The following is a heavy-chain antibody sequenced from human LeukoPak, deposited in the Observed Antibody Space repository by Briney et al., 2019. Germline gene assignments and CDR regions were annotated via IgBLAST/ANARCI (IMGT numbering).Heavy chain of an antibody. Sequence: PSETLSLTCAVSGYSISSGYYWGWIRQPPGKGLEWIGSIYHSGSTYYNPSLKSRVTISVDTSKNQFSLKLSSVTAADTAVYYCARLGMVGWLHRPFDYWGQGTLVTVSS. J-gene: IGHJ4*02. CDR2: IYHSGST. CDR3: ARLGMVGWLHRPFDY. D-gene: IGHD5-24*01. V-gene: IGHV4-38-2*01. CDR1: GYSISSGYY.